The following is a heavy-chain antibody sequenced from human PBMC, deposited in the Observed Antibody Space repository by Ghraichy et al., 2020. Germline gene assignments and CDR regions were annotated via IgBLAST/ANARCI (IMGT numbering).Heavy chain of an antibody. D-gene: IGHD7-27*01. CDR3: ARGLRAFNWGSEGY. CDR2: ISAYNGNT. Sequence: ASVKVSCKASGYTFTSYGISWVRQAPGQGLEWMGWISAYNGNTNYAQKLQGRVTMTTDTSTSTAYMELRSLRSDDTAVYYCARGLRAFNWGSEGYWGQGTLVTVSS. V-gene: IGHV1-18*04. J-gene: IGHJ4*02. CDR1: GYTFTSYG.